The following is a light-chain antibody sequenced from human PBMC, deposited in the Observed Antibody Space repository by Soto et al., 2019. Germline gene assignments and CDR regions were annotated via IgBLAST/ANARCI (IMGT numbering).Light chain of an antibody. Sequence: QSVLTQPASVSGSPGQAITISCTGTSSDVGYYDYVSWYQQHPGKAPKVMICEVSNRPSGVSNRFSGSKSGNTASLTISGLQAEDEAHYYCSSYTSSSTLYVFGSGTKVTVL. CDR2: EVS. J-gene: IGLJ1*01. CDR1: SSDVGYYDY. V-gene: IGLV2-14*01. CDR3: SSYTSSSTLYV.